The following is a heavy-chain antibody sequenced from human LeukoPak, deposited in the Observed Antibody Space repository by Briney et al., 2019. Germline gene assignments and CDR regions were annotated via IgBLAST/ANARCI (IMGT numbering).Heavy chain of an antibody. J-gene: IGHJ4*02. CDR2: ISSSSSYI. D-gene: IGHD2-15*01. Sequence: GGSLRLSCAASGFTFSSYSMNWVRQAPGKGLEWVSSISSSSSYIYYADSVKGRFTISRDNAKNSLYLQMNSLRAEDTAVYYCARGMHLVVVVAATNDYWGQGTLVTVSS. CDR3: ARGMHLVVVVAATNDY. CDR1: GFTFSSYS. V-gene: IGHV3-21*04.